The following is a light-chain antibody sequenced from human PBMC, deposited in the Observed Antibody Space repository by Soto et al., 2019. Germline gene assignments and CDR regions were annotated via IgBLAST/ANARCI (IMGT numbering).Light chain of an antibody. CDR3: ISQTSSSTYV. J-gene: IGLJ1*01. CDR2: DDS. V-gene: IGLV2-14*01. Sequence: QSSLTQPAYVSGSPGQSITISCTGTSSDVGGYNYVSWSQQHPGTAPKLLIYDDSNRPSGVSDRFSGSKSGDTASLTISGLQAEYEADYYCISQTSSSTYVFGTGTKMAVL. CDR1: SSDVGGYNY.